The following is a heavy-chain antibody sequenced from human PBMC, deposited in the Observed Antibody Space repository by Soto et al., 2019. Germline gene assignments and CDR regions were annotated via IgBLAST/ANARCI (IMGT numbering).Heavy chain of an antibody. V-gene: IGHV3-33*01. CDR2: IWYNGSNK. CDR1: GFTFSSYG. Sequence: GWSLRLSASASGFTFSSYGMNCVRQAPGKGLEWVAFIWYNGSNKYYADAVKGRFTISRDNSKNTLYLQMNSLRAEDTAVYYCAREFNQWLVPFDCWGQGTLVTVSS. CDR3: AREFNQWLVPFDC. D-gene: IGHD6-19*01. J-gene: IGHJ4*02.